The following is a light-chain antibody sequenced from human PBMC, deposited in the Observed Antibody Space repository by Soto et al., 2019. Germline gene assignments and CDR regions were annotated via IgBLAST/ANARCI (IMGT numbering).Light chain of an antibody. Sequence: ETVLTQSPATLSLSPGERATLSCRASQSVSNYLAWYQQKPGQAPRLLIYDASNRAAGIPARFSGSGSGTDFTLTINSLETEDSAVYYCQQRSDWLTFGGGTKVEIK. CDR1: QSVSNY. V-gene: IGKV3-11*01. CDR3: QQRSDWLT. J-gene: IGKJ4*01. CDR2: DAS.